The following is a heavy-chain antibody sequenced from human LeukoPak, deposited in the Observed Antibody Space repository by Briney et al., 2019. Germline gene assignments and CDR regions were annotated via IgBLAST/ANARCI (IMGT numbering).Heavy chain of an antibody. V-gene: IGHV4-39*01. Sequence: SETLSLTCTVSSASISSSPYFWGWIRQSPGKGLEWIGSISYSGTTYYNPSLKSRVTISVDTSKNQFSLKLTSVTAADTAVCYCAANSADYNTLGSSYKVWGQGTLVTVSS. CDR2: ISYSGTT. CDR3: AANSADYNTLGSSYKV. CDR1: SASISSSPYF. J-gene: IGHJ4*02. D-gene: IGHD3-10*01.